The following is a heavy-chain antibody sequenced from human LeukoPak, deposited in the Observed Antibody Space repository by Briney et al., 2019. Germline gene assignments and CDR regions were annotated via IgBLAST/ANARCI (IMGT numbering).Heavy chain of an antibody. V-gene: IGHV3-23*01. CDR2: ISGSGSST. CDR1: GFTFSSYA. Sequence: GGSLRLSCAASGFTFSSYAMSWVRQAPGKGLEWVSAISGSGSSTYYADSVKGRFTISRDNSKNTLYLQMNSLRAEDTAVYYCAKDGVKAYYYYYMDVWGKGTTVTVSS. CDR3: AKDGVKAYYYYYMDV. J-gene: IGHJ6*03.